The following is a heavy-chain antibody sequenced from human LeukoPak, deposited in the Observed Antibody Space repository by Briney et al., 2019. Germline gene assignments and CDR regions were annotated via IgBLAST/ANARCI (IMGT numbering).Heavy chain of an antibody. CDR3: ARRGDYYYMDV. CDR2: IREDGSEK. V-gene: IGHV3-7*03. Sequence: GGSLRLSCAASGFTFSSSWMTWVRQAPGKGLEWVASIREDGSEKTSVDSVKGRFTISRDNSKNTLYLQMNSLRAEDTAVYYCARRGDYYYMDVWGKGTTVTISS. J-gene: IGHJ6*03. CDR1: GFTFSSSW.